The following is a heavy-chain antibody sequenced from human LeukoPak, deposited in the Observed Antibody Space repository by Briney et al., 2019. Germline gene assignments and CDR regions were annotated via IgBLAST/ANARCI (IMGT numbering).Heavy chain of an antibody. D-gene: IGHD6-13*01. Sequence: ASVKVSCKASGGTFSSYAISWVRQAPGQGLEWMGGIIPIFGTANYAQKFQGRVTITTDESTSTAYMELSSLRSEDTAVYYCARVAGIAAAHYFDYWGQGTLVTVSS. CDR2: IIPIFGTA. J-gene: IGHJ4*02. CDR1: GGTFSSYA. CDR3: ARVAGIAAAHYFDY. V-gene: IGHV1-69*05.